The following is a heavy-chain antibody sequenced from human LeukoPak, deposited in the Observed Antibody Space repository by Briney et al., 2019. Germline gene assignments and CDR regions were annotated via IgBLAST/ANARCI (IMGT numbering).Heavy chain of an antibody. CDR3: ARSYSNHLFGMDV. Sequence: PGGSLRLSCAASGFTVSSYYMTWVRQAPGKGLEWVPVMYSGGSTYYADSVKGRVAISRDNSQNTVFLQMNSVRVEDTAVYYCARSYSNHLFGMDVWGQGTAVTVSS. V-gene: IGHV3-66*01. CDR1: GFTVSSYY. CDR2: MYSGGST. D-gene: IGHD4-11*01. J-gene: IGHJ6*02.